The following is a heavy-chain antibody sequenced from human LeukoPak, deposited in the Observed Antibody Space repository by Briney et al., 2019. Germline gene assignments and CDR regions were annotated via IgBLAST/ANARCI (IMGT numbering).Heavy chain of an antibody. CDR1: GFTFSSYA. V-gene: IGHV3-30-3*01. J-gene: IGHJ4*02. CDR3: ARAPSRHLIAAPDY. CDR2: ISYDGSNK. D-gene: IGHD6-13*01. Sequence: GGSLRLSCAASGFTFSSYAMHWVRQAPGKGLEWVAVISYDGSNKYYADSVKGRFTISRDNSKNTLYLQMNSLRAEDTAVCYCARAPSRHLIAAPDYWGQGTLVTVSS.